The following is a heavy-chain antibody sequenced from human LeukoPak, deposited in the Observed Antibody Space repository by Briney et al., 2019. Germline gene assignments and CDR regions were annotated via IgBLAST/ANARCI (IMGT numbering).Heavy chain of an antibody. CDR2: IIYSGGST. CDR3: AKDQTGYFITVFDY. V-gene: IGHV3-23*01. CDR1: GFTFSSYA. D-gene: IGHD3-9*01. Sequence: SGGSLRLSCAASGFTFSSYAMSWVRQAPGEGLEWVSAIIYSGGSTYYADSVKGRFTISRDNSKNTLYLQMNSLRAEDTAVYYCAKDQTGYFITVFDYWGQGTLVTVSS. J-gene: IGHJ4*02.